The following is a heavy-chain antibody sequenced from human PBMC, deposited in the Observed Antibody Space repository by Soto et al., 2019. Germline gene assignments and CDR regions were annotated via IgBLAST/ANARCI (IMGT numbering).Heavy chain of an antibody. J-gene: IGHJ4*02. V-gene: IGHV3-23*01. Sequence: GSLRLSCAASGFTFSSYAMSWVRQAPGKGLEWVSTISGSGGTTYYADSVKGRFTISRDNSKNTLFLQMNSLRAEDTAIYYCAKDLYGDFDYWGQGTLVTVSS. CDR3: AKDLYGDFDY. CDR1: GFTFSSYA. D-gene: IGHD4-17*01. CDR2: ISGSGGTT.